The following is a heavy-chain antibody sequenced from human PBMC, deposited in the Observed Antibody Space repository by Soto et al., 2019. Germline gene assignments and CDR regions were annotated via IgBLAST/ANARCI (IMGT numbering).Heavy chain of an antibody. J-gene: IGHJ6*02. Sequence: QVQLVQSGAEVKKPGTSVKVSCKASGGTLSNYALSWVRQAPGQGLEWVGGIIPIFGTSNYAQKFQGRLTVTADESTGTDYMELSSLTSEDTAVYYCARGVRTGFYGMDVCGHGTTVTVSS. CDR2: IIPIFGTS. CDR3: ARGVRTGFYGMDV. V-gene: IGHV1-69*01. D-gene: IGHD3-10*01. CDR1: GGTLSNYA.